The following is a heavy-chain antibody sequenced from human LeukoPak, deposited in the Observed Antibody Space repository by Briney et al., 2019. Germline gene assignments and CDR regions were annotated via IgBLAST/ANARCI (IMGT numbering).Heavy chain of an antibody. D-gene: IGHD3-10*01. CDR3: ARLYGSGKNYFDY. J-gene: IGHJ4*02. V-gene: IGHV4-31*03. Sequence: SQTLSLTCTVSGGSIRNDNYYWSWVRQHPGKGLEWIGYIYYSGSTYYNPSLKSRVTLLVDSSKSHFSPKLTSVSTADTAVYYCARLYGSGKNYFDYWGQGTLVTVSS. CDR2: IYYSGST. CDR1: GGSIRNDNYY.